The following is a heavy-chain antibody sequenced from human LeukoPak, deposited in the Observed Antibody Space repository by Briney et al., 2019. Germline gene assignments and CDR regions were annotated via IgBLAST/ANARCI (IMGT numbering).Heavy chain of an antibody. D-gene: IGHD1-14*01. CDR1: GFTFSHHW. V-gene: IGHV3-74*01. J-gene: IGHJ5*02. CDR2: IGSDESST. CDR3: TRNPDGRNWFDP. Sequence: GGSLRLSCAASGFTFSHHWMHWVRQAPGKGLVWVSHIGSDESSTTYADSVKGRFTISRDNRKNTLYLQMNSLRVEDTAMYYCTRNPDGRNWFDPWGQGTLVTVSS.